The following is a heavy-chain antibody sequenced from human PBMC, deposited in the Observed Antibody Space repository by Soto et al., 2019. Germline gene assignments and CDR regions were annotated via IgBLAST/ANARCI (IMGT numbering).Heavy chain of an antibody. CDR1: GFPFSIYA. Sequence: GGSLRLSCAASGFPFSIYAMSLVRQSPGKGLEWVSAISGSGGSTYYADSVKGRFTISRDNSKNTLYLQMNSLRAEDTAVYYCAKVPYRYGTRFDYWGQGTLVTVSS. CDR3: AKVPYRYGTRFDY. CDR2: ISGSGGST. V-gene: IGHV3-23*01. J-gene: IGHJ4*02. D-gene: IGHD5-18*01.